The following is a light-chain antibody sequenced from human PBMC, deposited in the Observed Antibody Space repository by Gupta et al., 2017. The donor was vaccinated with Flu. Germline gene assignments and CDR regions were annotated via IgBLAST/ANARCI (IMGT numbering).Light chain of an antibody. V-gene: IGLV3-25*02. CDR2: KDS. CDR3: QSADSSGTYVV. J-gene: IGLJ2*01. CDR1: AVPKQY. Sequence: SSDLTQPLPVSLSPGQTARITCSGDAVPKQYAYLYQQKPGQAPVLVMYKDSERPSEIPERFSGSSSGTTVTLTISGVQAEDEAEYYCQSADSSGTYVVFGGGTKLTVL.